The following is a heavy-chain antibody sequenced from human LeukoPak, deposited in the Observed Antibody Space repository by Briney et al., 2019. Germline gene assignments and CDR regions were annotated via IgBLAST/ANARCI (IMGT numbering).Heavy chain of an antibody. D-gene: IGHD1-7*01. Sequence: GGSLRLSCAASGFTFSSYEMNWVRQAPGKGLEWVSYISSSGGTIYYADSVKGRFTISRDNAKNSLYLQMSSLRAEDTAVYYCATGNYFFDYWGQGTLVTVSS. V-gene: IGHV3-48*03. CDR2: ISSSGGTI. CDR3: ATGNYFFDY. CDR1: GFTFSSYE. J-gene: IGHJ4*02.